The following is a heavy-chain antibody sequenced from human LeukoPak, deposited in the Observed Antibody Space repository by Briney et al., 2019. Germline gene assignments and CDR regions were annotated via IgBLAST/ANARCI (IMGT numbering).Heavy chain of an antibody. V-gene: IGHV1-69-2*01. CDR2: FDPEDGET. Sequence: GATVKISCKASGYTFTDYYMHWVQQAPGKGLEWMGGFDPEDGETIYAQKFQGRVTMTEDTSTDTAYMELSSLRSEDTAVYYCATVPMIVGPTSMDVWGQGTTVTVSS. J-gene: IGHJ6*02. CDR1: GYTFTDYY. D-gene: IGHD3-22*01. CDR3: ATVPMIVGPTSMDV.